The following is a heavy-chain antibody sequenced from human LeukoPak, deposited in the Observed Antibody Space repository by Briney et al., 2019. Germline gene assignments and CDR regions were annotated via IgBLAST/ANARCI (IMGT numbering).Heavy chain of an antibody. Sequence: PGGSLRVSCAASGFSFSDYYMSWIRQAPGKRLEWVSYISSSGSTIYYADSVKGRFTISRDNAKNSLYLQMNSLRAEDTAVYYCARDPGLSPFDYWGQGTLVTVSS. J-gene: IGHJ4*02. CDR2: ISSSGSTI. CDR3: ARDPGLSPFDY. D-gene: IGHD6-19*01. CDR1: GFSFSDYY. V-gene: IGHV3-11*01.